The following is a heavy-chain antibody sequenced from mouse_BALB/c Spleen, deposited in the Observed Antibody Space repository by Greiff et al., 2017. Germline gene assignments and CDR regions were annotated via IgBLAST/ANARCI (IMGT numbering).Heavy chain of an antibody. CDR2: ISSGSGTI. J-gene: IGHJ2*01. CDR1: GFTFSSFG. Sequence: EVKLLESGGGLVQPGGSRKLSCAASGFTFSSFGMHWVRQAPEKGLEWVAYISSGSGTIYYTDTVKGRFTLSRDNPKSTLYLQMNSLRSEDTAMYFCARSRYGNSGCFDYWGQGTTLTVSA. D-gene: IGHD2-10*02. V-gene: IGHV5-17*02. CDR3: ARSRYGNSGCFDY.